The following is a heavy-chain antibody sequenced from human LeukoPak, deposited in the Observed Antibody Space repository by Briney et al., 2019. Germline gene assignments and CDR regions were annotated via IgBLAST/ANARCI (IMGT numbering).Heavy chain of an antibody. J-gene: IGHJ4*02. CDR1: GYSFTNYW. V-gene: IGHV5-10-1*01. CDR3: ARLGLNGDYCLDF. CDR2: IDPSDSYT. D-gene: IGHD4-17*01. Sequence: GESLKISCKGSGYSFTNYWITWVRQMPGKGLEWMGRIDPSDSYTNYSPSFQGHVTISADKSISTASLQWSSLKASDSAMYYCARLGLNGDYCLDFWGQGTLVTVSS.